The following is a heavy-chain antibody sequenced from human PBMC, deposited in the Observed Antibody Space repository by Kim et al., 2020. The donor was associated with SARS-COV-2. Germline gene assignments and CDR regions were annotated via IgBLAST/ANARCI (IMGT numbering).Heavy chain of an antibody. Sequence: ASVKVSCKASGYTFTSYAMHWVRQAPGQRREWMGWINAGNGNTKYSQKFQGRVTITRDTSASTAYMELSSLRSEDTAVYYCAREVGGYSYGYFDYWGQGTLVTVSS. V-gene: IGHV1-3*01. CDR1: GYTFTSYA. CDR2: INAGNGNT. CDR3: AREVGGYSYGYFDY. D-gene: IGHD5-18*01. J-gene: IGHJ4*02.